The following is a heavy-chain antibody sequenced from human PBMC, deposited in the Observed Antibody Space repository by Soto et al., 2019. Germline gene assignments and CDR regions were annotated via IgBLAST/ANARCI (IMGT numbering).Heavy chain of an antibody. CDR1: GFTFSSYA. Sequence: DVQLLESGGDLVQPGGSLRLSCAASGFTFSSYAMSWVRQAPGKGLEWVSSVSGAGRSSYDADSVKGRFTISRDNSKNTLYLQMNNLRPEDTALYYCAKGPIFGVENIYDYWGQGTLGTVSS. D-gene: IGHD3-3*01. V-gene: IGHV3-23*01. J-gene: IGHJ4*02. CDR3: AKGPIFGVENIYDY. CDR2: VSGAGRSS.